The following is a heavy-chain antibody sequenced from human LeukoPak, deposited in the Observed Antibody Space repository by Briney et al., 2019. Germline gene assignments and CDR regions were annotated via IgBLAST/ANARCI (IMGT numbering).Heavy chain of an antibody. Sequence: PGGSLRLSCAASGFTFSSYEMNWARQAPGKGLEWVSYITADGTNKYDADSVKGRFTISRDNAKNSLYLQMNSLRVDDTAIHYCAREVEWELPDYWGQGTLVTVSS. CDR1: GFTFSSYE. D-gene: IGHD1-26*01. V-gene: IGHV3-48*03. CDR2: ITADGTNK. J-gene: IGHJ4*02. CDR3: AREVEWELPDY.